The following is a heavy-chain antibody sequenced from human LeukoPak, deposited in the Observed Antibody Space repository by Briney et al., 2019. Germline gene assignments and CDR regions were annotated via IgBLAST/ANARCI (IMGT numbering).Heavy chain of an antibody. Sequence: GGSLRLSCAASGFSFSKYWMHWVRQTPGEGLMWVSRIKEDGTYTSYADSVKGRFTISRDDARNTVFLQMNSLKAEDTAVYYCARDFDMGITPGDDFDFWGQGTLVTVSS. CDR2: IKEDGTYT. V-gene: IGHV3-74*01. D-gene: IGHD3-9*01. CDR1: GFSFSKYW. CDR3: ARDFDMGITPGDDFDF. J-gene: IGHJ4*02.